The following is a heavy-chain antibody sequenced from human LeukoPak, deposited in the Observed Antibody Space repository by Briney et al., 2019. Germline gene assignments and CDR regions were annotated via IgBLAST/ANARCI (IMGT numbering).Heavy chain of an antibody. J-gene: IGHJ4*02. CDR2: IKQDGSEK. Sequence: GGSLRLSCAASGFTFSSYLMSWVRQAPGKGLEWVANIKQDGSEKYYVDSVKGRFTISRDNAKNSLYLQMNSLRAEDTAVYYCAREYCSSTSCYAGLYYFDYWGQGTLVTVSS. CDR1: GFTFSSYL. CDR3: AREYCSSTSCYAGLYYFDY. V-gene: IGHV3-7*01. D-gene: IGHD2-2*01.